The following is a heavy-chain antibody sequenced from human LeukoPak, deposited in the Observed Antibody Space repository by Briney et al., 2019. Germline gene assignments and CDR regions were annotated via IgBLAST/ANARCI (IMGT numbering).Heavy chain of an antibody. V-gene: IGHV3-15*05. CDR2: VKSQADGGTI. CDR3: IADVPDFYPYAMDV. CDR1: GFAFNTAW. Sequence: PGGSLRLSCATSGFAFNTAWMSWVRQAPGKGLEWVGRVKSQADGGTIDYAAPVKGSFTISRDDSKNILYLEMNSLKTEDTAVYFRIADVPDFYPYAMDVWGQGTTVTVSS. J-gene: IGHJ6*02.